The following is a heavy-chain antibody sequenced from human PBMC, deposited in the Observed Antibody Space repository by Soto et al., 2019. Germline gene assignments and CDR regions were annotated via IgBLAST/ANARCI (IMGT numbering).Heavy chain of an antibody. CDR3: ARGPGADKIDC. J-gene: IGHJ4*02. Sequence: QVQLQESGPGLVEPSQTLSLTCTVSGGSVSSGGYFWSWIRQPPGEGMEWIGHIYNSGSTYSNPSLRGRDTISVDTPKSQFSLKVSAVTAADTAVYYCARGPGADKIDCWGQGTLVTVSS. CDR2: IYNSGST. CDR1: GGSVSSGGYF. V-gene: IGHV4-30-4*01.